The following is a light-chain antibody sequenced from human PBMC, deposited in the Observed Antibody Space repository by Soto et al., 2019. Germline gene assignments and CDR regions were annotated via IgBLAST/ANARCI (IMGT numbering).Light chain of an antibody. Sequence: DVVMTQSPLSLPVTHGQPASISCRSSQSLVYSDGNTYLNWFQQRPGQSPRRLSHKVSNRDSGVPDRLSGSRSGIDFKLKISRVEDEDVGVYQCMHGTSWPPAWTVGQGTKVEF. V-gene: IGKV2-30*01. CDR1: QSLVYSDGNTY. CDR3: MHGTSWPPAWT. J-gene: IGKJ1*01. CDR2: KVS.